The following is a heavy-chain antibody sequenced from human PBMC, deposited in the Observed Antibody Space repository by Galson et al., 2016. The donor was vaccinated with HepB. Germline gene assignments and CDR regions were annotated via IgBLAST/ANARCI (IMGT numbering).Heavy chain of an antibody. V-gene: IGHV4-59*01. J-gene: IGHJ1*01. CDR2: IYFSGST. Sequence: ETLSLTCTVSNGSISSSYWSWIRQSPGKGLEWIGQIYFSGSTNYNPSLKSRVTISVDRSKKQFSLTLHSVTAADTAVYFCARGDATAYHSYFQHWGQGTLVTVAS. D-gene: IGHD2-15*01. CDR1: NGSISSSY. CDR3: ARGDATAYHSYFQH.